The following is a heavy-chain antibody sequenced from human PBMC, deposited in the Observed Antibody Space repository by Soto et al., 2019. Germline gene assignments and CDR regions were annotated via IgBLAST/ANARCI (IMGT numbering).Heavy chain of an antibody. CDR1: GFTFSSYG. CDR2: ISYDGSNK. Sequence: GGSLRLSCAASGFTFSSYGMHWVRQAPGKGLEWVAVISYDGSNKYYADSVKGRFTISRDNSKNTLYLQMNSLRAEDTAVYYCAKDSLTGTTEFWGQGTLVTVSS. CDR3: AKDSLTGTTEF. D-gene: IGHD1-7*01. J-gene: IGHJ4*02. V-gene: IGHV3-30*18.